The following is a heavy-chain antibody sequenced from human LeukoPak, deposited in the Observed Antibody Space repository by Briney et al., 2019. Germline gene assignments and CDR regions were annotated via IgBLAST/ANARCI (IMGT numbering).Heavy chain of an antibody. CDR1: GGSVSSGSYY. CDR3: ARDVVVVAATGYYYYGMDV. CDR2: IYYSGST. Sequence: PSETLSLTCTVSGGSVSSGSYYWSWIRQPPGKGLEWIGYIYYSGSTNYNPSLKSRVTISVDTSKNQFSLKLSSVTAADTAVYYYARDVVVVAATGYYYYGMDVWGQGTTVTVSS. J-gene: IGHJ6*02. V-gene: IGHV4-61*01. D-gene: IGHD2-15*01.